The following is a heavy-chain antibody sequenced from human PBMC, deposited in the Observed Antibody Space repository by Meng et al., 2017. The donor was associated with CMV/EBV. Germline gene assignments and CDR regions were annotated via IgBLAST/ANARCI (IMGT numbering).Heavy chain of an antibody. CDR1: GGSFSGYY. V-gene: IGHV4-34*01. CDR3: ARGEGEHFDWLFGYYFDY. Sequence: SETLSLTCAVYGGSFSGYYWSWIRQPPGKGLEWIGEINHSGSTNYNPSLKSRVTISVDTSKNQFSLKLSSVTAADTAVYYCARGEGEHFDWLFGYYFDYWGQGTTVTVSS. J-gene: IGHJ4*03. CDR2: INHSGST. D-gene: IGHD3-9*01.